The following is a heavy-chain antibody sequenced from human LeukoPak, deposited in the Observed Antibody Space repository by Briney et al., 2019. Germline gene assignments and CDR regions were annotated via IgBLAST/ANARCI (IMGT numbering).Heavy chain of an antibody. J-gene: IGHJ4*02. V-gene: IGHV3-21*01. Sequence: PGGTLRLSCAASGFTFSSYSMNWVRQAPGKGLEWVSSISSSSSYIYYADSVQGRFTISRDNARNSLFLQMNSLRAEDTAVYYCAKDAGALCDYWGQGTLVTVSS. CDR3: AKDAGALCDY. CDR2: ISSSSSYI. D-gene: IGHD4/OR15-4a*01. CDR1: GFTFSSYS.